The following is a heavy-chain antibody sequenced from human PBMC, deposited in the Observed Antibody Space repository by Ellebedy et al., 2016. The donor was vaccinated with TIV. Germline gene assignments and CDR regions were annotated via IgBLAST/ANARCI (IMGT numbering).Heavy chain of an antibody. CDR3: TPALYGGNWD. J-gene: IGHJ4*02. D-gene: IGHD4-23*01. CDR2: IRSKAYGGTT. V-gene: IGHV3-49*03. Sequence: GESLKISCTASGFSFGDYAMSWFRQAPGKGLEWVGFIRSKAYGGTTEYAASVKGRFTISRDDSKSIAYLQMNSLKTEDTAVYYCTPALYGGNWDWGQGTLVTVSS. CDR1: GFSFGDYA.